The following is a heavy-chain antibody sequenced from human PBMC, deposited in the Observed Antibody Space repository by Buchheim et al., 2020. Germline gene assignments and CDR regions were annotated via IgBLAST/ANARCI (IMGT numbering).Heavy chain of an antibody. CDR1: GGSISSSSYY. J-gene: IGHJ4*02. CDR2: INHSEST. Sequence: QLQLQESGPGLVKPSETLSLTCTVSGGSISSSSYYWGWIRQPPGKGLEWIGEINHSESTNFNPSLKSRVTISVDTSKNQFSLKLSSVTAADTAVYYCARHGENYFDYWGQGTL. CDR3: ARHGENYFDY. D-gene: IGHD2-21*01. V-gene: IGHV4-39*01.